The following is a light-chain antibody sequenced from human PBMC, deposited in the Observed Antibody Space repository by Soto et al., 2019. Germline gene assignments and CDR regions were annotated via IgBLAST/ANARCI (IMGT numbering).Light chain of an antibody. Sequence: DLQMTQSPSSLSASVGDRVTITCRASQCIDNYLAWYQQKPGKVPKLLIYAASTLQTGGPARFSGSESGTDFTLTISSLQPEDVATYYCQKYNSALWTFGQGTKVEIK. CDR3: QKYNSALWT. V-gene: IGKV1-27*01. CDR2: AAS. CDR1: QCIDNY. J-gene: IGKJ1*01.